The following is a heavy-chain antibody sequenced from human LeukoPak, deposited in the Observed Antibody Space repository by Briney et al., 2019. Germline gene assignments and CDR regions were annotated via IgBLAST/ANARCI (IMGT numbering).Heavy chain of an antibody. J-gene: IGHJ6*03. D-gene: IGHD2-2*01. CDR3: AKDWRCSSTSCVYYYYMDV. CDR1: GFTFSSYG. V-gene: IGHV3-30*02. CDR2: IRYDGTNK. Sequence: GGSLRLSCAASGFTFSSYGMHWVRQAPGKGLEWVTFIRYDGTNKYYADSVKGRFTISTDNSKNTLYLQMNSLRAEDTAVYYCAKDWRCSSTSCVYYYYMDVWGRGTTVTVSS.